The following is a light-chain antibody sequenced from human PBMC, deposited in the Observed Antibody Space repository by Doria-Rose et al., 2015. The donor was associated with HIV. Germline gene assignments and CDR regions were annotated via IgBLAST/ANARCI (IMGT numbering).Light chain of an antibody. V-gene: IGLV1-51*01. CDR3: GTWDTSLSGHYV. J-gene: IGLJ1*01. CDR2: DIN. CDR1: SSNIATNF. Sequence: APGQRITISCSGSSSNIATNFVSWYQHVPGTAPKLLIFDINKRPSGIPDRLSGSRSGSSATLSITGLQTGDEADYYCGTWDTSLSGHYVIGTGTKVTVL.